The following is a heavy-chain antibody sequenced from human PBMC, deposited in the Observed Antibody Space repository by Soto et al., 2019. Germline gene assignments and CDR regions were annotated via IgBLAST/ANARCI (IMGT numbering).Heavy chain of an antibody. D-gene: IGHD2-15*01. Sequence: PGGSLRLSCAASGFTVSSNYMSWVRQAPGKGLEWVSVIYSGGSTYYADSVKGRFTISRDNSKNTLYLQMNSLRAEDTAVYYCARDTALYCSGGSCYDMDVWGKGTTVTVSS. J-gene: IGHJ6*03. V-gene: IGHV3-66*01. CDR2: IYSGGST. CDR1: GFTVSSNY. CDR3: ARDTALYCSGGSCYDMDV.